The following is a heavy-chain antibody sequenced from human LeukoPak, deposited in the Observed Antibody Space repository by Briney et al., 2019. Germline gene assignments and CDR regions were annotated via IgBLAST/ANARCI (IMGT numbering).Heavy chain of an antibody. J-gene: IGHJ4*02. CDR3: ARRSYGTDYFDY. Sequence: SETLSLTCTVSGGSISAYHWNWIRQSPGKGLEWIGYIHYSGSTNYNPSLKSRVTISVDTSKNQFSLKLSSVTAADTAVYYCARRSYGTDYFDYWGQGTLVTVSS. D-gene: IGHD5-18*01. CDR1: GGSISAYH. V-gene: IGHV4-59*08. CDR2: IHYSGST.